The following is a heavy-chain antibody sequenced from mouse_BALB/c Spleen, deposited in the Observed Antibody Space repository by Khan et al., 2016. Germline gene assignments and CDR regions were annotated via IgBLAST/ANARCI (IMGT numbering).Heavy chain of an antibody. CDR1: GFSLTSYG. CDR2: IWSGRST. D-gene: IGHD3-2*01. CDR3: ARRTRQDAMDY. J-gene: IGHJ4*01. Sequence: QMQLEESGPGLVQPSQSLSITCTVPGFSLTSYGVHWVRQSPGTGLEWLGVIWSGRSTDYNAAFMSRLSITKDSSNCHVFFTMNSLQAAAPAIYYRARRTRQDAMDYWGQGTSVTVST. V-gene: IGHV2-5*01.